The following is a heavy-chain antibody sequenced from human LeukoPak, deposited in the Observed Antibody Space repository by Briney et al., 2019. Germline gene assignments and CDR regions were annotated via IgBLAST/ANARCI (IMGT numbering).Heavy chain of an antibody. CDR3: ARVGGLGPDY. J-gene: IGHJ4*02. CDR1: GGSISSYY. Sequence: SETLSLTCTVSGGSISSYYWSWIRPPPGKGLEWIGYIYYSGSTNYNPSLKSRVTISVDTSKNQFSLKLSSVTAADTAVYYCARVGGLGPDYWGQGTLVTVSS. V-gene: IGHV4-59*01. D-gene: IGHD3/OR15-3a*01. CDR2: IYYSGST.